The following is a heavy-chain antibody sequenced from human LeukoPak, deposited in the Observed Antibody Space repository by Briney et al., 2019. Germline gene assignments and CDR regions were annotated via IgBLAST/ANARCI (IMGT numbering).Heavy chain of an antibody. CDR2: IYPGDSDT. CDR1: GYSFTSYW. J-gene: IGHJ6*02. CDR3: ARSIAADDYYYGMYA. D-gene: IGHD6-13*01. V-gene: IGHV5-51*01. Sequence: GESLKISCKGSGYSFTSYWIGWVRQMPGKGLEWMGIIYPGDSDTRYSPSFQGQVTISADKSISTAYLQWSSLKASDTAMYYCARSIAADDYYYGMYAWGQGSTVTVSS.